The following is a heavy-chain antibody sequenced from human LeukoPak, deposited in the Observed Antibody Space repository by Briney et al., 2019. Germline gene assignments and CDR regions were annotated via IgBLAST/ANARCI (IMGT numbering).Heavy chain of an antibody. J-gene: IGHJ4*02. CDR3: ARDARADSYGLYFDY. Sequence: GGSLRLSCAASGFTFSSYAMHWVRKAPGKGLEWVAVISYDEFDKYYADSVRGRITVSRDNSKNTLYLQMNSLRVEDTAVYYCARDARADSYGLYFDYWGQGTLVTVSS. CDR2: ISYDEFDK. V-gene: IGHV3-30*04. CDR1: GFTFSSYA. D-gene: IGHD5-18*01.